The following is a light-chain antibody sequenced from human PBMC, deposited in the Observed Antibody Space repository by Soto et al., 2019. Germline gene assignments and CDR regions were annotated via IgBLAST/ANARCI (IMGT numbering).Light chain of an antibody. Sequence: DIQMTQSPSYLSACVGDRVTITCRASQRISSYLNWYQQKPGKAPKILIYAVSNLQSGVPSRFSGSGSGTDLTLTISRLQPEDFATYDCQLSYSAPRTFRQGTKVEIK. V-gene: IGKV1-39*01. CDR3: QLSYSAPRT. CDR2: AVS. CDR1: QRISSY. J-gene: IGKJ1*01.